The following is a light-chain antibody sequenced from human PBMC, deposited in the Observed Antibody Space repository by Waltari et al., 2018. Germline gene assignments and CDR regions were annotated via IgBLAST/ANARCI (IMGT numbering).Light chain of an antibody. CDR3: GTWDSSLSAVV. V-gene: IGLV1-51*01. CDR1: SSNIGKNY. Sequence: QSVLTQPPSVSAAPGQKVTISCYGSSSNIGKNYVSWYRQLPGAAPKLLIYDNKKRPPGIPDRFSGSKSGTSATLGITGLQTGDEADDYCGTWDSSLSAVVFGGGTKLTVL. CDR2: DNK. J-gene: IGLJ2*01.